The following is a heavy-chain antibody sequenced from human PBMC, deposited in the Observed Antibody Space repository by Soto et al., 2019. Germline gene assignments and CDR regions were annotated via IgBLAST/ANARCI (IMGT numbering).Heavy chain of an antibody. D-gene: IGHD2-21*01. Sequence: VNRLQFGAEVRKPGASVKVSGRASGYTFSSYDINWVGQAPGQGLEWMGWMNPKSGYTGYAQKFQGRVTMTRDTSISTAYMEVSSLRSEDTAIYYCARAYGDLDVWGQGTTVTVSS. V-gene: IGHV1-8*01. CDR3: ARAYGDLDV. CDR1: GYTFSSYD. J-gene: IGHJ6*02. CDR2: MNPKSGYT.